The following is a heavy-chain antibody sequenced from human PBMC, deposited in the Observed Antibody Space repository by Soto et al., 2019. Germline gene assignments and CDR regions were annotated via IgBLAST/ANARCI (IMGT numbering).Heavy chain of an antibody. J-gene: IGHJ6*02. CDR1: GYTFTSYD. CDR2: MNPNSGNT. Sequence: ASVKVSCKASGYTFTSYDINWVRQATGQGLEWMGWMNPNSGNTGYAQKFQGRVTMTRNTSISTAYMELSRLRSEDTAVYYCARARRYYRSGRKIQYYRMDVWGQGTKVTVYS. CDR3: ARARRYYRSGRKIQYYRMDV. V-gene: IGHV1-8*01. D-gene: IGHD3-10*01.